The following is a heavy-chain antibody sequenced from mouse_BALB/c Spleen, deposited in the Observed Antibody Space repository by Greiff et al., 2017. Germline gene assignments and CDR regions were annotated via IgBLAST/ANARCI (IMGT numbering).Heavy chain of an antibody. CDR2: ISSGGST. V-gene: IGHV5-6-5*01. CDR3: ARRDYDGYWYFDV. J-gene: IGHJ1*01. Sequence: EVMLVESGGGLVKPGGSLKLSCAASGFTFSSYAMSWVRQTPEKRLEWVASISSGGSTYYPDSVKGRFTISRDNARNILYLQMSSLRSEDTAMYYCARRDYDGYWYFDVWGAGTTVTVSS. CDR1: GFTFSSYA. D-gene: IGHD2-4*01.